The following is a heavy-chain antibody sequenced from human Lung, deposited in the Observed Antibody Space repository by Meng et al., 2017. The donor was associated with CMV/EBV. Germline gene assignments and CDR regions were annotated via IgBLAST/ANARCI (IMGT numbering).Heavy chain of an antibody. D-gene: IGHD6-6*01. CDR2: INWNGGST. CDR1: GFTFDDYG. Sequence: ESXKISXAASGFTFDDYGMSWVRQAPGKGLEWVSGINWNGGSTGYADSVKGRFTISRDNAKNSLYLQMNSLRAEDTALYYCAREEYSSSSQAGQYYYYYYGMDVWGQGTTVTVSS. J-gene: IGHJ6*02. CDR3: AREEYSSSSQAGQYYYYYYGMDV. V-gene: IGHV3-20*04.